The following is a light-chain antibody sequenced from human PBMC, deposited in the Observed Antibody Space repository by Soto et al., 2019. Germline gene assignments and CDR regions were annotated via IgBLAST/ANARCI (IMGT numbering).Light chain of an antibody. CDR2: EAS. CDR1: SSDIGSYDL. V-gene: IGLV2-23*01. J-gene: IGLJ3*02. CDR3: CSYAGSVM. Sequence: QSALTQPASVSGSPGQSIIISCTGTSSDIGSYDLVSWYQQHPGKAPKLIIYEASKRPSGVSNRFSGSRSGDTASLTISGLQTEDEADYYCCSYAGSVMFGGGTKLTVL.